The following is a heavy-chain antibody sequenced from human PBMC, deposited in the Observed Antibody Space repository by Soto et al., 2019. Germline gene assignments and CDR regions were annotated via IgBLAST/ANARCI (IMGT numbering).Heavy chain of an antibody. CDR3: ARGGIAVASYYYYGMDV. Sequence: ASVKVSCKASGYTFTSYGISWVRQAPGQGLEWMGWISAYNGNTNYAQKLQGRVTMTTDTSTSTAYMELRSLRSDDTAVYYCARGGIAVASYYYYGMDVWGQGTTVTVSS. CDR1: GYTFTSYG. D-gene: IGHD6-19*01. J-gene: IGHJ6*02. V-gene: IGHV1-18*01. CDR2: ISAYNGNT.